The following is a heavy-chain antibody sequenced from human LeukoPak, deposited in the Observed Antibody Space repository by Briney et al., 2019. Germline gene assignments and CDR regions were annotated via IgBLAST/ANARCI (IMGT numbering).Heavy chain of an antibody. V-gene: IGHV3-53*01. J-gene: IGHJ4*02. CDR3: ARDSSSVTTDY. CDR1: GFTVSSNY. Sequence: PGGSLRLSCAASGFTVSSNYMTWVRQAPGKGLEWVSVIYSGGSTYYAVSVKGRFTISRDNSKNTLYLQMNNLRAEDTAVYYCARDSSSVTTDYWGQGTLVTVSS. CDR2: IYSGGST. D-gene: IGHD6-6*01.